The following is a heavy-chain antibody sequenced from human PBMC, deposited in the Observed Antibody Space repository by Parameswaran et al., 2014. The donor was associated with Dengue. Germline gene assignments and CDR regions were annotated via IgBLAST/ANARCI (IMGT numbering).Heavy chain of an antibody. CDR2: IYYSGST. V-gene: IGHV4-59*08. J-gene: IGHJ3*02. D-gene: IGHD4-17*01. CDR3: ARFFRLRGDAFDI. Sequence: SETLSLTCTVSGGSISSYYWSWIRQPPGKGLEWIGYIYYSGSTNYNPSLKSRVTISVDTSKNQFSLKLSSVTAADTAVYYCARFFRLRGDAFDIWGQGTMVTVSS. CDR1: GGSISSYY.